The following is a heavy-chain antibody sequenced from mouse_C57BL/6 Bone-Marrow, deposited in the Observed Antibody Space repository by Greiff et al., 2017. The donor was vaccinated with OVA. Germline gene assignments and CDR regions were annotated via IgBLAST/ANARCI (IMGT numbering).Heavy chain of an antibody. J-gene: IGHJ4*01. CDR2: IHPNSGST. D-gene: IGHD1-1*01. CDR3: ANYDGSSYGGYAMDY. CDR1: GYTFTSYW. Sequence: QVQLQQPGAELVKPGASVKLSCKASGYTFTSYWMHWVKQRPGQGLEWIGMIHPNSGSTNYNEKFKSKATLTVDKSSSTAYMQLSSLTSEDSAVYYCANYDGSSYGGYAMDYWGQGTSVTVSS. V-gene: IGHV1-64*01.